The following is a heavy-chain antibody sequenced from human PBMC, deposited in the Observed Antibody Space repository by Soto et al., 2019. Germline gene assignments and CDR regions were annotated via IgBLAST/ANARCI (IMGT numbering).Heavy chain of an antibody. Sequence: SETLSLTCAVYGGSFSGYYWSWIRQPPGKGLEWIGEINHSGSTNYNPSLKSRVTISVDTSKNQFSLKLSSVTAADTAVYYCARWYYDILTGYNYFDYWGQGTLVTVSS. D-gene: IGHD3-9*01. J-gene: IGHJ4*02. CDR1: GGSFSGYY. CDR2: INHSGST. CDR3: ARWYYDILTGYNYFDY. V-gene: IGHV4-34*01.